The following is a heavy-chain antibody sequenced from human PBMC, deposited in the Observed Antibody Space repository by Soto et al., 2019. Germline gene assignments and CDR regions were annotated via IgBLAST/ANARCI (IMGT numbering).Heavy chain of an antibody. CDR3: TTASYLRMELPGRLPRDY. J-gene: IGHJ4*02. Sequence: GGSLRLSCAASGFTFSNAWMNWVRQAPGKGLEWVGRIKSKTDGGTTDYAAPVKGRFTISRDDSKDTLYLQMNSLKTEDTAVYYCTTASYLRMELPGRLPRDYWGQGTLVTVSS. CDR2: IKSKTDGGTT. CDR1: GFTFSNAW. D-gene: IGHD1-7*01. V-gene: IGHV3-15*07.